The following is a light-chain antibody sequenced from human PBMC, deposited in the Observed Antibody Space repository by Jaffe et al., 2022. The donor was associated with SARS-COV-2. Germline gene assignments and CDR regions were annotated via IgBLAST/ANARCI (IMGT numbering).Light chain of an antibody. J-gene: IGKJ5*01. CDR1: QSVTSNS. V-gene: IGKV3-20*01. CDR2: GAS. Sequence: EIVLTQSPGPLSLSPGEGVTLSCRASQSVTSNSLAWYQQKPGQAPRLLIYGASSRASGIPDRFSGGGSGTDFTLTISRLESEDFAVYYCQHYGSSPPITFGQGTRLE. CDR3: QHYGSSPPIT.